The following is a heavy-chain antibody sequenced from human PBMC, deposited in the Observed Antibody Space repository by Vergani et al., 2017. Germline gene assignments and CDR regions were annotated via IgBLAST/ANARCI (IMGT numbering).Heavy chain of an antibody. V-gene: IGHV4-61*02. J-gene: IGHJ6*02. CDR1: GGSFTDDTHY. CDR3: ARGDAMDV. Sequence: QVQLQQWGAGLLKPSETLSLTCTISGGSFTDDTHYWSWNWVRQPAGKGLEWIGRIFKSGDFNYNPSLESRLTMSVDTSKNQFSLKLESVTAADTAVYYCARGDAMDVWGPGTTVIVSS. CDR2: IFKSGDF.